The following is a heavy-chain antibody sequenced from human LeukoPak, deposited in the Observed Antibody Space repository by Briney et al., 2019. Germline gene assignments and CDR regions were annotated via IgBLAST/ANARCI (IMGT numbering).Heavy chain of an antibody. J-gene: IGHJ4*02. V-gene: IGHV1-8*01. Sequence: GASVKVSCKASGYTFTSYDINWVRQATGQGLEWMGWMNPNSGNTGYAQKFQGRVTMTRNTSISTAYMELSSLRSEDTAVYYCALYYYDSSGYYYVDYWGQGTLVTVSS. CDR2: MNPNSGNT. CDR1: GYTFTSYD. D-gene: IGHD3-22*01. CDR3: ALYYYDSSGYYYVDY.